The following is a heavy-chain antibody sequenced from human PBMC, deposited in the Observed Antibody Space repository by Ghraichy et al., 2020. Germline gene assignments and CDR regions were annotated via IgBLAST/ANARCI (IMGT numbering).Heavy chain of an antibody. Sequence: ASVKVSCKASGYTFTNYYIHWVRQAPGQGLEWMGYINPNSGATKYVQKFQGWVTMTRDTSTSTAYMEVSRLRSDDTAVYYCARDLRKLTPNAWSSNPAYSFDYWGQGTLVTVSS. D-gene: IGHD3-10*01. J-gene: IGHJ4*02. CDR1: GYTFTNYY. CDR3: ARDLRKLTPNAWSSNPAYSFDY. V-gene: IGHV1-2*04. CDR2: INPNSGAT.